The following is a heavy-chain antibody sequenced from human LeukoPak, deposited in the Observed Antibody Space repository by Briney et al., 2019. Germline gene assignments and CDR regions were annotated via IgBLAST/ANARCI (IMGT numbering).Heavy chain of an antibody. CDR3: AKDPRRGYSYGYRGGYFDY. D-gene: IGHD5-18*01. J-gene: IGHJ4*02. CDR2: IYYSGNT. CDR1: GRSISSSSYY. V-gene: IGHV4-39*07. Sequence: SETLSLTCTVSGRSISSSSYYWAWIRQPPGTSQEWIGSIYYSGNTYYKSSLKSRVSIAVDTSKNQFSLKLNSVTAADTAVYYCAKDPRRGYSYGYRGGYFDYWGQGTLVTVSS.